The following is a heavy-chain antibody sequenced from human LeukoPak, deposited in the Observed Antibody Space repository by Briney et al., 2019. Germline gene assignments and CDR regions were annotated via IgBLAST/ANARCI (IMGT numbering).Heavy chain of an antibody. Sequence: PSGTLSLTCAVSGGSISSSNWWSWVRQPPGKGLEWIGEIYHSGSTNYNPSLKSRVTISVDKSKNQFSLKLSSVTAADTAVYYCARWDDILTGYTKYYYYGMDVWGKGTTVTVSS. CDR3: ARWDDILTGYTKYYYYGMDV. CDR1: GGSISSSNW. D-gene: IGHD3-9*01. J-gene: IGHJ6*04. CDR2: IYHSGST. V-gene: IGHV4-4*02.